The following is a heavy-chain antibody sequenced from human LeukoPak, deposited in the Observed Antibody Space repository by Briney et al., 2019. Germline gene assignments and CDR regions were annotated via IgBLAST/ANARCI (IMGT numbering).Heavy chain of an antibody. V-gene: IGHV4-31*03. CDR3: ARYIVGAYFDY. J-gene: IGHJ4*02. CDR1: GGSISSGGYH. Sequence: SETLSLTCTVSGGSISSGGYHWSWIRQHPGKGLEWIGYIYYSGSTYYNPSLKSRVTISVDTSKNQFSLKLSSVTAADTAVYYCARYIVGAYFDYWGQGTLVTVSS. D-gene: IGHD1-26*01. CDR2: IYYSGST.